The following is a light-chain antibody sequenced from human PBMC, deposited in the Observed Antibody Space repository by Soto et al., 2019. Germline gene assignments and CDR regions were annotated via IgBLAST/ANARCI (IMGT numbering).Light chain of an antibody. J-gene: IGKJ1*01. Sequence: EIVLTQSPGTLSLSPGERATLSGRASRSVSSSYLARYQQKPGQAPRLLIYVASSRAPGIPDKVSGSGSWTDLSRTISRLETEEFAVYYCQQYGSSPWTCGQGTKVVIK. CDR2: VAS. V-gene: IGKV3-20*01. CDR1: RSVSSSY. CDR3: QQYGSSPWT.